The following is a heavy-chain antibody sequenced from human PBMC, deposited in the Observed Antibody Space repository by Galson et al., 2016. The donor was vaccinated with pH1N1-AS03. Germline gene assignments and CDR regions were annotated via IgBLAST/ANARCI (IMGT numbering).Heavy chain of an antibody. CDR1: GFIFTHYS. J-gene: IGHJ3*02. CDR3: AREEGGFGSNWLQTDAFDI. Sequence: SLRLSCAASGFIFTHYSMHWVRQAPGKGLEWVAVMSYEGTTTYYADSVKGRFTIPRDNSKNTLYLQMNSLRTEDTALYYCAREEGGFGSNWLQTDAFDIWGQGTMVTVSS. V-gene: IGHV3-30-3*01. D-gene: IGHD6-13*01. CDR2: MSYEGTTT.